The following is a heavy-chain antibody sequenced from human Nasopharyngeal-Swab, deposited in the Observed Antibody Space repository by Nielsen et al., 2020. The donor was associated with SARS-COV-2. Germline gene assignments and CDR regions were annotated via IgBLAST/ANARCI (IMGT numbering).Heavy chain of an antibody. V-gene: IGHV3-33*06. D-gene: IGHD4-17*01. Sequence: GESLKISCAASGFTFSSYGMHWVRQAPSKGLEWVAVIWYDGSNKYYADSVKGRFTISRDNSKNTLYLQMNSLRAEDTAVYYCAKDVHGDYGGIDYWGQGILVTVSS. CDR3: AKDVHGDYGGIDY. CDR1: GFTFSSYG. CDR2: IWYDGSNK. J-gene: IGHJ4*02.